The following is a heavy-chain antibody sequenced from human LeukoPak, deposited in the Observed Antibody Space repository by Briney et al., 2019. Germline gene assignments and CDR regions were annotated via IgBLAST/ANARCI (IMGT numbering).Heavy chain of an antibody. CDR1: GGTFSSYA. J-gene: IGHJ4*02. D-gene: IGHD6-19*01. V-gene: IGHV1-69*13. CDR2: IIPIFGTA. Sequence: SVKVSCKASGGTFSSYAISWVRQAPGQGLEWMGGIIPIFGTANYAQKFQGRVTITADESTSTAYMELSSLRSEDTAVYYCARVPYSSGWYGSFDYWGQGTLVTVSP. CDR3: ARVPYSSGWYGSFDY.